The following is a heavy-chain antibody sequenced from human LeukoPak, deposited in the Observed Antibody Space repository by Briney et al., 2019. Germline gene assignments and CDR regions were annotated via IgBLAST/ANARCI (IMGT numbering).Heavy chain of an antibody. CDR1: GGSISSGGYY. J-gene: IGHJ4*02. CDR3: ARDRKYSSGWYYFDY. V-gene: IGHV4-31*03. D-gene: IGHD6-19*01. Sequence: PSETLSLTGTVSGGSISSGGYYWSWIRQHPEKGLEWIGYIYYSGSTYYHPSLTSRVTISVDTSKNQFSLKLSSVTAADTAVYYCARDRKYSSGWYYFDYWGQGTLVTVSS. CDR2: IYYSGST.